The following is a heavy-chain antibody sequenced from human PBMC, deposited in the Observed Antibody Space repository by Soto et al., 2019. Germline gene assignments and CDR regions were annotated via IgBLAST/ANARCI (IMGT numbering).Heavy chain of an antibody. CDR1: GGSISSSNW. Sequence: LSLTCAVSGGSISSSNWWSWVRQPPGKGLEWIGEIYHSGSTNYNPSPKSRVTISVDKSKNQFSLKLSSVTAADTAVYYCARERSGSGSPHNFDYWGQGTLVTVSS. CDR2: IYHSGST. D-gene: IGHD6-19*01. J-gene: IGHJ4*02. CDR3: ARERSGSGSPHNFDY. V-gene: IGHV4-4*02.